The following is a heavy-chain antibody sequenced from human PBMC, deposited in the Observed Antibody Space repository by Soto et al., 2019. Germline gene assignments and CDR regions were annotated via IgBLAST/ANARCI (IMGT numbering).Heavy chain of an antibody. CDR2: IKQDGSEK. V-gene: IGHV3-7*01. CDR3: ARRGPGIYYDFWSGYFDY. D-gene: IGHD3-3*01. CDR1: GFTFSSYW. Sequence: GGSLRLSCAASGFTFSSYWMSWVRQAPGKGLEWVANIKQDGSEKYYVDSVKGRFTISRDNAKNSLYLQMNSLRAEDTAVYYCARRGPGIYYDFWSGYFDYWGQGTLVTVSS. J-gene: IGHJ4*02.